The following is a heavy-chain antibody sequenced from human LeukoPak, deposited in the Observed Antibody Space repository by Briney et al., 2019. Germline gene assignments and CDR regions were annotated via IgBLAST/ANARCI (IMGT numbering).Heavy chain of an antibody. D-gene: IGHD4-23*01. CDR1: GGSISSYY. CDR2: IYHSGGT. CDR3: ARGGGNGGGWVGHYYYMDV. V-gene: IGHV4-59*04. J-gene: IGHJ6*03. Sequence: PSETLSLTCTVSGGSISSYYWSWIRQPPGKGLEWIGSIYHSGGTYNNPSLKSRLTMSVDTSKNQFSLKLTSVTAADTAVYYCARGGGNGGGWVGHYYYMDVWGKGTTVTVSS.